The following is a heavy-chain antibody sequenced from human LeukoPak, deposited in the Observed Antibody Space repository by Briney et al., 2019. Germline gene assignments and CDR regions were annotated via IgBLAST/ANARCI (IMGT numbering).Heavy chain of an antibody. V-gene: IGHV4-59*01. CDR3: ARCDSSGLYYFDY. CDR1: GGSISSYY. J-gene: IGHJ4*02. D-gene: IGHD3-22*01. CDR2: IYYSGST. Sequence: PSETLSLTCTVSGGSISSYYWSWIRQPPGKGLEWIGYIYYSGSTNYNPSLKSRVTTSVDTSKNQFSLKLSSVTAADTAVYYCARCDSSGLYYFDYWGQGTLVTVSS.